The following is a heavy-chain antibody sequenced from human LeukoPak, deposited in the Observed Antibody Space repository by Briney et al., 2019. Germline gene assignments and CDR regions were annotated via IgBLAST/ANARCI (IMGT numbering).Heavy chain of an antibody. CDR1: GFTFSNYD. V-gene: IGHV3-48*03. CDR2: INSGGSTK. D-gene: IGHD3-22*01. J-gene: IGHJ4*02. Sequence: GGSLRLSCAASGFTFSNYDMIWVRQAPGKGLELVAYINSGGSTKYYAESVKGRFTISRDDAKSSLYLQMNSLRTEDTAIYSCARESDSGGYRFDYWGQGSLVAVSS. CDR3: ARESDSGGYRFDY.